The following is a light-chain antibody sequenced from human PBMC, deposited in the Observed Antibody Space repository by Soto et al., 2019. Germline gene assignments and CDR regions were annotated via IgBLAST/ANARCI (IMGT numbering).Light chain of an antibody. J-gene: IGLJ1*01. V-gene: IGLV1-44*01. CDR3: ATWDDSLNADV. CDR1: SSNIGSNA. CDR2: SNN. Sequence: QSVLTQPPSVSATPAQRVTISCSGSSSNIGSNAVNWYQQLPGTAPKLLIYSNNQRPSGVPDRLSGSKSGTSASLAISGLQSEDEADYYCATWDDSLNADVFGTGTKLTVL.